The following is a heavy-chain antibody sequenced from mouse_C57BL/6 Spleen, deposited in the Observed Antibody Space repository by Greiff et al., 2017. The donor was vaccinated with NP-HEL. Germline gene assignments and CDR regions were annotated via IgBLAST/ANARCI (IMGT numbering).Heavy chain of an antibody. V-gene: IGHV1-19*01. Sequence: VQLQQSGPVLVKPGASVKMSCKASGYTFTDYYMNWVKQSHGKSLEWIGVINPYNGGTSYNQKFKGKATLTVDKSSSTAYMELNSLTSEVSAVYYCARTITTRYFDVWGTGTTVTVSS. CDR3: ARTITTRYFDV. J-gene: IGHJ1*03. D-gene: IGHD2-4*01. CDR2: INPYNGGT. CDR1: GYTFTDYY.